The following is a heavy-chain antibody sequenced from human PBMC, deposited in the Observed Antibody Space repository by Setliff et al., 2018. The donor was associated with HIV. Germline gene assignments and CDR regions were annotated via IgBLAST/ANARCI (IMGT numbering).Heavy chain of an antibody. CDR3: AKAPLGYCSGGSCYSYYYYYYMDV. CDR2: IYMGNSNI. V-gene: IGHV3-48*01. Sequence: HPGGSLRLSCVGSGFPFSAYSLSWVRMAPGKGLEWIAYIYMGNSNIYIGDSVKGRFTISRDNAKNSMYLQMNSLGAEDTAVYYCAKAPLGYCSGGSCYSYYYYYYMDVWGKGTTVTVSS. D-gene: IGHD2-15*01. CDR1: GFPFSAYS. J-gene: IGHJ6*03.